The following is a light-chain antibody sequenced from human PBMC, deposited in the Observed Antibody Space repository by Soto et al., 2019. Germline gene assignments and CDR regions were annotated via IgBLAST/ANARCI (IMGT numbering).Light chain of an antibody. CDR1: QSMSTY. V-gene: IGKV1-39*01. Sequence: DIHMTQSPSSLSASVGDRVTITCRASQSMSTYLNWYQQKPGKAHKLLIYAASSLQSGVQSRFSGSGSGTDFTLTIRSLHPEDFATYYCKQTYSTPRTFGQGTKVDIK. J-gene: IGKJ1*01. CDR3: KQTYSTPRT. CDR2: AAS.